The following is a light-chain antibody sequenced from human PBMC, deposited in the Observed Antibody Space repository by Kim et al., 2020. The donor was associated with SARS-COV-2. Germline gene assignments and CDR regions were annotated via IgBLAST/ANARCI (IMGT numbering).Light chain of an antibody. V-gene: IGKV1-39*01. J-gene: IGKJ5*01. Sequence: ASVGDRVTITCRASQSISISLNWYQQKPGKAPKLLIFAASTLQSGVPSRFSGSGSGTDFTLTVSNLQPEDFATYYCQQSYSNRPITFGQGTRLE. CDR2: AAS. CDR1: QSISIS. CDR3: QQSYSNRPIT.